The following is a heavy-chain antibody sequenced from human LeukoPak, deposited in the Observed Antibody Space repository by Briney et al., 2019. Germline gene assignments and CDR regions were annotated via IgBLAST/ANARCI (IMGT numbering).Heavy chain of an antibody. CDR2: ISYDGSNK. CDR3: AREIQRTIEMTTNRAFDI. V-gene: IGHV3-30*04. D-gene: IGHD5-24*01. J-gene: IGHJ3*02. CDR1: GFTFNSYA. Sequence: GSLRLSCAASGFTFNSYAMHWVRQAPGKGLEWVAVISYDGSNKYYADSVKGRFTISRDNANNTLYLQMNSLRAEDTAVYYCAREIQRTIEMTTNRAFDIWGQGTMVTVSS.